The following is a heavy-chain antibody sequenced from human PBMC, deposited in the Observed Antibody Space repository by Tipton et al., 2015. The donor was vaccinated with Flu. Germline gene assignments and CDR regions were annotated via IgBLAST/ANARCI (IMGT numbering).Heavy chain of an antibody. CDR2: IDDSGRT. D-gene: IGHD2-2*01. J-gene: IGHJ4*02. V-gene: IGHV4-59*01. CDR3: ARGVRRLTSASIFPDY. Sequence: TLSLTCTVSGGSISSYYWNWIRQPPGKGLEWIGYIDDSGRTNYNPSLKSRVTISIDTSESQFSLKVSSVTAADTAIYYCARGVRRLTSASIFPDYWGQGTLVTVSS. CDR1: GGSISSYY.